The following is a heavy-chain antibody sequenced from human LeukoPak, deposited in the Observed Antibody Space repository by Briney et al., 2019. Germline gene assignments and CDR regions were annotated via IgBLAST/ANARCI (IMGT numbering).Heavy chain of an antibody. V-gene: IGHV4-30-2*01. CDR1: GGSISSGGYY. CDR3: ARQPSRRDGRTRAYYFDY. CDR2: IYHSGST. D-gene: IGHD2-8*01. Sequence: SETLSLTCTVSGGSISSGGYYWSWIRQHPGKGLEWIGYIYHSGSTYYNPSLKSRVTISVDRSKNQFSLKLSSVTAADTAVYYCARQPSRRDGRTRAYYFDYWGQGTLVTVSS. J-gene: IGHJ4*02.